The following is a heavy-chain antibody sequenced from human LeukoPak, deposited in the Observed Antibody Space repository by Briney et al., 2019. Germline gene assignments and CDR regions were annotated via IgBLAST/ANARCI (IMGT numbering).Heavy chain of an antibody. V-gene: IGHV3-48*03. Sequence: GGSLRLSCAASGFTFSSYEMNWVRQAPGKGLEWVSYISSSGSTIYYADSVKGRFTISRDNAKNSLYLQMNSLRAEDTAVYYCARRYCSSTSCYNFDCWGQGTLVTVSS. J-gene: IGHJ4*02. CDR3: ARRYCSSTSCYNFDC. CDR2: ISSSGSTI. CDR1: GFTFSSYE. D-gene: IGHD2-2*01.